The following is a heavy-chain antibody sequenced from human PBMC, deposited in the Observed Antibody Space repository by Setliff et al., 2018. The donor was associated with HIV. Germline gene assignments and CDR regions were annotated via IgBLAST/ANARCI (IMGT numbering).Heavy chain of an antibody. CDR1: GFTVSSNY. V-gene: IGHV3-66*02. D-gene: IGHD3-22*01. Sequence: LRLSCAASGFTVSSNYMSWVRQAPGKGLEWVSVLYSGGSTYYADSVKGRFTISRDNSKNTLYLQMNSLRADDTAVYYCARDRVYYDSSGSYGSYWYFDLWGRGTLVTVSS. CDR2: LYSGGST. CDR3: ARDRVYYDSSGSYGSYWYFDL. J-gene: IGHJ2*01.